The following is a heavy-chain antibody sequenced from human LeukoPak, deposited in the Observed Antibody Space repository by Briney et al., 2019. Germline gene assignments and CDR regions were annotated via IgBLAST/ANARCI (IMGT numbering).Heavy chain of an antibody. CDR2: ISAYNGNT. CDR1: GYTFTSYG. D-gene: IGHD6-6*01. V-gene: IGHV1-18*01. J-gene: IGHJ3*02. CDR3: AREEYSSSPDAFDI. Sequence: GASVKVSCKASGYTFTSYGISWVRQAPGQGLEWMGWISAYNGNTNYAQKLQGRVTMTTDTSTSTAYMELRSLRSDDTAVYYCAREEYSSSPDAFDIWGQGTMVTVSS.